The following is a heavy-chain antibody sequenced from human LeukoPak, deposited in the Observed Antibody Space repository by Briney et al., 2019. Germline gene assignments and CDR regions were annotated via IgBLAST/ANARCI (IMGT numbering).Heavy chain of an antibody. CDR1: AYTFTGHF. Sequence: ASVNVSCKASAYTFTGHFIHWVRQAPGQGLEWVGWIDPNSGGTKYAQKFQGRVTMTRDTSISTAYMELTRLTSDDTAVYYCARREWSGYYGEYWGQGTLVLVSS. D-gene: IGHD3-3*01. CDR2: IDPNSGGT. V-gene: IGHV1-2*02. J-gene: IGHJ4*02. CDR3: ARREWSGYYGEY.